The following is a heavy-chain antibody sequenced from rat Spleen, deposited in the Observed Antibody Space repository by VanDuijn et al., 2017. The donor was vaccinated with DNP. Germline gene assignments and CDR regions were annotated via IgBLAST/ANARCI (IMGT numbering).Heavy chain of an antibody. CDR3: ARHYTY. V-gene: IGHV2-27*01. D-gene: IGHD1-2*01. CDR1: GFSLTNYH. Sequence: QVQLKESGPGLVQPSQTLSLTCTVSGFSLTNYHVHWVRQPPGKGLEWMGRIQSGGDTDYNSALKSRLSITWDNSKSQVCLKRNSVQTKDTAMYFCARHYTYWGEGVRVTVSS. CDR2: IQSGGDT. J-gene: IGHJ2*01.